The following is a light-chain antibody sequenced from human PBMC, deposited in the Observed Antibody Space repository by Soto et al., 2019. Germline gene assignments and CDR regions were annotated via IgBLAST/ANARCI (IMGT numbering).Light chain of an antibody. J-gene: IGKJ4*01. CDR3: QQYNNWLRT. CDR1: QSVSSN. V-gene: IGKV3-15*01. Sequence: EIVMTQSPATLSVSPGDRATLSCRASQSVSSNLAWYQQKPGQAPRLLIYAASTWDSGIPARFSGSGSGTEFTLTISALQPEDFAIYYCQQYNNWLRTFGEGTKVDIK. CDR2: AAS.